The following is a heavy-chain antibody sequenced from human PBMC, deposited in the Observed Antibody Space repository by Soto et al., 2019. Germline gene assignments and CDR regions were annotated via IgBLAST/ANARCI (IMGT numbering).Heavy chain of an antibody. CDR2: INPNSGGT. J-gene: IGHJ4*02. D-gene: IGHD6-13*01. CDR1: GYTFTGYY. Sequence: ASVKVSCKTSGYTFTGYYIHWVRQAPGQGFEYMGWINPNSGGTNYAQIFQDRVTMTRDTSIGTAYMELGSLRPDDTAVYYCARAQAALAAGRWNAYWGQGTLVTVSS. V-gene: IGHV1-2*02. CDR3: ARAQAALAAGRWNAY.